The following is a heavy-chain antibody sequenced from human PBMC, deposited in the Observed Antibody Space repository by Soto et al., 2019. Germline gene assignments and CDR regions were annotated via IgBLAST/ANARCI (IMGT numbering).Heavy chain of an antibody. CDR2: ISGSGATT. CDR3: ANRRNWEDYMND. Sequence: PGGSLRLSCAASGFTFSAYAMTWFRQAPGKGLEWVSAISGSGATTYYADSVKGRFTISRDNSENTLHLQMNSLRAEDTAVYFCANRRNWEDYMNDWGKGTTVTVSS. J-gene: IGHJ6*03. D-gene: IGHD7-27*01. CDR1: GFTFSAYA. V-gene: IGHV3-23*01.